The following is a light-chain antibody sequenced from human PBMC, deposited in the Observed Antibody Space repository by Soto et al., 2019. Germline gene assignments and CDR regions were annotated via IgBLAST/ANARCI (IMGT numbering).Light chain of an antibody. J-gene: IGKJ4*01. CDR1: QSVSSSY. V-gene: IGKV3-20*01. Sequence: EIVLTQSPGTLSLSPGERATLSCRASQSVSSSYLAWYQQKPGQAPRLLIYGASSMATGIPDMFSGSGSGTDFTLTISRLEPEDFAVHYCQQYGSSQLTFGGGTKVEIK. CDR3: QQYGSSQLT. CDR2: GAS.